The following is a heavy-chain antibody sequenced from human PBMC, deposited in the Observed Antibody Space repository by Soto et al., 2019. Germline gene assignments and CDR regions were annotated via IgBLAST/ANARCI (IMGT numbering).Heavy chain of an antibody. D-gene: IGHD3-3*01. J-gene: IGHJ5*02. CDR3: ATEGIFGGDPVHH. Sequence: GGSLRLSCAASGFTVGSSYMGWVRQAPGKGLEWVSVVWRGGTTYHADSVKGRFTVSRDKSRNTLYLQMNSLRGGDTAVYYCATEGIFGGDPVHHWGQGTLVTVSS. V-gene: IGHV3-53*01. CDR1: GFTVGSSY. CDR2: VWRGGTT.